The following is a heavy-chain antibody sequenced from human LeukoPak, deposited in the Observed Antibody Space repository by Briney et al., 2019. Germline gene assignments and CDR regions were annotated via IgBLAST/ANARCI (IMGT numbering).Heavy chain of an antibody. CDR2: IYYSGST. V-gene: IGHV4-39*07. J-gene: IGHJ4*02. CDR1: GGSISSSSYY. Sequence: SETLSLTCTVSGGSISSSSYYWGWIRQPPGKGLEWIGSIYYSGSTYYNPSLKSRVTISVDKSKNQFSLKLGSVTAADTAVYYCARTIAVAGTVSFDYWGQGILVTVSS. D-gene: IGHD6-19*01. CDR3: ARTIAVAGTVSFDY.